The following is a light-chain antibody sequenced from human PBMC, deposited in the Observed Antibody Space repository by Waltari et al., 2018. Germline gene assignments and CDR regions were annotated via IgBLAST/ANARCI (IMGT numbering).Light chain of an antibody. V-gene: IGKV4-1*01. CDR1: QSVLSSSNTKNY. J-gene: IGKJ2*01. CDR3: QQYYTFPYT. CDR2: GAS. Sequence: DIVMTQSPDSLTVSLGERATTNCKCSQSVLSSSNTKNYLGWYQQTPEQPPKLLITGASTRESGVPDRFSGSASGTDFTLTISILQAEYVAVYYCQQYYTFPYTFGQGTKLVIK.